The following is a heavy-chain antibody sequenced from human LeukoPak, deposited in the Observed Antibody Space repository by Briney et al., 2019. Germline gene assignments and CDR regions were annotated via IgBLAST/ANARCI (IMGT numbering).Heavy chain of an antibody. CDR2: IYYSGST. V-gene: IGHV4-30-4*01. D-gene: IGHD3-9*01. CDR3: ARLGIDYDILTGYIPDAFDI. J-gene: IGHJ3*02. CDR1: GGSISSVDHY. Sequence: SETLSLTCTVSGGSISSVDHYWSWIRQPPGKGLEWIGYIYYSGSTYYDPSLKSRVMISVDASKNQFSLKLSSVTAADTAVYYCARLGIDYDILTGYIPDAFDIWGQGTMVTVSS.